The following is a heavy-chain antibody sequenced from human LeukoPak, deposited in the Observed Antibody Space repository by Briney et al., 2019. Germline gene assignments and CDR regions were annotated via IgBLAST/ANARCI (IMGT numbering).Heavy chain of an antibody. CDR2: ITDSGGST. D-gene: IGHD1-26*01. CDR1: GFTFGTYV. Sequence: GGSLRLSCAASGFTFGTYVMSWVRQAPGKGLECVSFITDSGGSTYYADSVKGRFTISRDNSKNTLYLLMNSLRAEDTAVYYCARDEDKVGAFDIWGQGTMVTVSS. CDR3: ARDEDKVGAFDI. J-gene: IGHJ3*02. V-gene: IGHV3-23*01.